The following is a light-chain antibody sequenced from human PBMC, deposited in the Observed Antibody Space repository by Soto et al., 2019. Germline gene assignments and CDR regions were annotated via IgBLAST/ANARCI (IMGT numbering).Light chain of an antibody. Sequence: DIQMTQSPSSLSASVGDRVTITFRASQSISSYLNWYPQKKGKAPKILIYAASSLQSGVPSRFSGSGSGTDFTLTISSLQPEDVSTYYCQQSYSNPLTFGGGTQVEIK. J-gene: IGKJ4*01. CDR1: QSISSY. CDR2: AAS. V-gene: IGKV1-39*01. CDR3: QQSYSNPLT.